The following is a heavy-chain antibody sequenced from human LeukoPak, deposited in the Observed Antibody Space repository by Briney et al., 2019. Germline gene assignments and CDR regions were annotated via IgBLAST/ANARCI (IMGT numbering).Heavy chain of an antibody. V-gene: IGHV3-33*01. D-gene: IGHD2/OR15-2a*01. CDR2: IWYDGSNK. J-gene: IGHJ4*02. CDR1: GFTFSNYG. CDR3: AREGPRGNSQFDY. Sequence: GGSLRLSSAASGFTFSNYGMHWVRQAPGKGLEWVALIWYDGSNKYYADSVKGRLTISRDNSKNTLYLQMNSLRAEDTAVYYCAREGPRGNSQFDYWGQGTLVTVSS.